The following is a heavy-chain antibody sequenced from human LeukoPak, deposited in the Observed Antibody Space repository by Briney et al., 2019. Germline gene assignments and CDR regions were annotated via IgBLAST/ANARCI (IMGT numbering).Heavy chain of an antibody. Sequence: ETLSLTCTVSGGSISSSSYYWGWIRQPPGKGLEWVSSISSSSSYIYYADSVKGRFTISRDNAKNSLYLQMNSLRAEDTAVYYCARDAPQIVVVPAAMVFPWGQGTLVTVSS. D-gene: IGHD2-2*01. CDR1: GGSISSSS. CDR2: ISSSSSYI. CDR3: ARDAPQIVVVPAAMVFP. J-gene: IGHJ5*02. V-gene: IGHV3-21*01.